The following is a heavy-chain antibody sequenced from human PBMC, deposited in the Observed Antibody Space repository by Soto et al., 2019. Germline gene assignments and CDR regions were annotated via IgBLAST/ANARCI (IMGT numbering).Heavy chain of an antibody. J-gene: IGHJ5*02. V-gene: IGHV3-30-3*01. CDR2: ISYDGSNK. Sequence: GGSLRLSCAASGFTFSSYAMHWVRQAPGKGLEWVAVISYDGSNKYYADSVKGRFTISRDNSKNTLYLQMNSLRAEDTAVYYCARDKLINMVRGVIHWFDPWGQGTLVTVSS. CDR1: GFTFSSYA. CDR3: ARDKLINMVRGVIHWFDP. D-gene: IGHD3-10*01.